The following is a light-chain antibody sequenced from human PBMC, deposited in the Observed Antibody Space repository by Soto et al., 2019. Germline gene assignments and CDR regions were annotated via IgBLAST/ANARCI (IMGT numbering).Light chain of an antibody. CDR2: DAS. CDR3: QQYGSSPT. Sequence: EIVLTQSPGTLSLSPGERATLSCRSSQSVSSSYLAWYQQKPGQAPRLLIYDASSRATGIPDRFSGSGSGTDFTLTISGLEPEDFAVYYCQQYGSSPTFGQGTKVEIK. V-gene: IGKV3-20*01. J-gene: IGKJ1*01. CDR1: QSVSSSY.